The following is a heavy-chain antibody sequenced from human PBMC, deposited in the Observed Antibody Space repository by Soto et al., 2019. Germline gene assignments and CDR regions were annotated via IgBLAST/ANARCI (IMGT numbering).Heavy chain of an antibody. Sequence: PGGSLRLSCAASGFTFSSYEMNWVRQAPGKGLEWVSYISSSGSTIYYADSVKGRFTISRDNAKNSLYLQMNSLRAEDTAVYYCARALDYDSNPDPVDYWGQGTLVTVSS. CDR1: GFTFSSYE. V-gene: IGHV3-48*03. CDR3: ARALDYDSNPDPVDY. CDR2: ISSSGSTI. J-gene: IGHJ4*02. D-gene: IGHD3-22*01.